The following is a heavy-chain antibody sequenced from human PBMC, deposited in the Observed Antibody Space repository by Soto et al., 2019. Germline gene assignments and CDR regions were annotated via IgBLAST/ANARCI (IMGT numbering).Heavy chain of an antibody. V-gene: IGHV1-18*01. CDR2: ISVYNGII. D-gene: IGHD3-10*01. J-gene: IGHJ4*02. CDR3: ARTYGSGDYFLPFEY. Sequence: QVQLLQSGAEVKKPGASVKVSCKASGYMFNTYGITWVRQAPGQGLEWMGWISVYNGIIDYAQKFEGRVTMTIDTSTSTASMELKSLTSDDTAVYYCARTYGSGDYFLPFEYWGQGTPVSVSS. CDR1: GYMFNTYG.